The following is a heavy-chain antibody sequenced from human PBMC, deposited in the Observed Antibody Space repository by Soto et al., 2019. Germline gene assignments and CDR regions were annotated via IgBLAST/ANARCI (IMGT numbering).Heavy chain of an antibody. D-gene: IGHD5-18*01. J-gene: IGHJ6*02. CDR1: GFTVSSNY. V-gene: IGHV3-53*01. CDR2: IYSGGST. CDR3: AREYSYGYYYYYAMDV. Sequence: EVQLVESGGGLIQPGGSLRLSCAASGFTVSSNYMSWVRQAPGKGLEWVSAIYSGGSTYYADSVKGRFTNSRDNSKNTLYLQMNSLRAEDTAVYYCAREYSYGYYYYYAMDVWGQGTTVTVSS.